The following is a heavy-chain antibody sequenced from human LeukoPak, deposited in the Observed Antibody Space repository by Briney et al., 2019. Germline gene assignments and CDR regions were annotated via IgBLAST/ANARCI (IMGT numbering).Heavy chain of an antibody. V-gene: IGHV4-4*07. J-gene: IGHJ3*02. CDR3: AREGIVVVPAAPGAFDI. CDR1: GGSISSYY. D-gene: IGHD2-2*01. CDR2: IYTSGST. Sequence: PSETLSLTCTVSGGSISSYYWSWIRQPAGKGLEWIGRIYTSGSTNYNPSLKSRVTTSVDTSKNQFSLKLSSVTAADTAVYYCAREGIVVVPAAPGAFDIWGQGTMVTVSS.